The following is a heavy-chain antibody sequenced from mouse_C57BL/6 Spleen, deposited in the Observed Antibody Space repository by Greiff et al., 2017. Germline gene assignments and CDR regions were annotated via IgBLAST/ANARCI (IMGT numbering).Heavy chain of an antibody. CDR3: ARSDYYDYDVGFAY. V-gene: IGHV1-53*01. J-gene: IGHJ3*01. D-gene: IGHD2-4*01. Sequence: QVQLQQPGTELVKPGASVKLSCKASGYTFTSYWMHWVKQRPGQGLEWIGNINPSNGGTNYNEKFKSKATLTVDKSSSAAYMPLSSLTSEDSAVYYCARSDYYDYDVGFAYWGQGTLVTVSA. CDR2: INPSNGGT. CDR1: GYTFTSYW.